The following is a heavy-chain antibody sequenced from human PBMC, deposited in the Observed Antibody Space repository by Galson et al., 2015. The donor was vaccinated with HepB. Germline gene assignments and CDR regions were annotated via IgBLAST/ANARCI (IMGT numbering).Heavy chain of an antibody. CDR1: GGSISSSNYY. D-gene: IGHD1-26*01. J-gene: IGHJ4*02. V-gene: IGHV4-39*01. CDR3: AGLVGATREYFDY. Sequence: SETLSLTCTVSGGSISSSNYYWGWIRQPPGKGLEWIGSIYFSGSTYYNPSLRSRLTISVDTSKNQFSLNLKSVTAADTAVYYCAGLVGATREYFDYWGQGTLVSVSS. CDR2: IYFSGST.